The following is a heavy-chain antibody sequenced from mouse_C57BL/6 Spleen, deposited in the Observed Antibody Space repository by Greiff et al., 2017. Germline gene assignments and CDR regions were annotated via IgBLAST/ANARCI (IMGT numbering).Heavy chain of an antibody. Sequence: DVQLVESGGGLVQPGGSLKLSCAASGFTFSDYYMYWVRQTPEKRLEWVAYISNGGGSTYYPDTVKGRFTISRDNAKNTLYLQMSRLKSEDTAMYYCARGDGYFAYWGQGTLVTVSA. V-gene: IGHV5-12*01. CDR1: GFTFSDYY. CDR3: ARGDGYFAY. D-gene: IGHD2-3*01. CDR2: ISNGGGST. J-gene: IGHJ3*01.